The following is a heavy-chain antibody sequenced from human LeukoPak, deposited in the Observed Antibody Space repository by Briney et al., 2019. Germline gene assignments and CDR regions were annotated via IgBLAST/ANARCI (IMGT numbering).Heavy chain of an antibody. CDR3: ARDGAGGYDFWSGYPSDAFDI. CDR1: GFTFSSYW. CDR2: IKQDGSEK. J-gene: IGHJ3*02. V-gene: IGHV3-7*01. D-gene: IGHD3-3*01. Sequence: GGSLGLSCAASGFTFSSYWMGWVRQAPGKGLEWVANIKQDGSEKYYVDSVKGRFTISRDNAKNSLYLQMNSLRAEDTAVYYCARDGAGGYDFWSGYPSDAFDIWGQGTMVTVSS.